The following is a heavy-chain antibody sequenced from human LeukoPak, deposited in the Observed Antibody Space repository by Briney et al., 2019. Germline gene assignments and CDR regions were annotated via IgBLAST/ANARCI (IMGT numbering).Heavy chain of an antibody. CDR2: IKQDGSEK. CDR3: AKDRGSGSFDY. V-gene: IGHV3-7*03. CDR1: GFTFSSYW. D-gene: IGHD3-10*01. J-gene: IGHJ4*02. Sequence: GGSLRLSCAASGFTFSSYWMSWVRQAPGKGLEWVANIKQDGSEKYYVDSVKGRFTISRDNAKNSLYLQMNSLRAEDTAVYYCAKDRGSGSFDYWGQGTLVTVSS.